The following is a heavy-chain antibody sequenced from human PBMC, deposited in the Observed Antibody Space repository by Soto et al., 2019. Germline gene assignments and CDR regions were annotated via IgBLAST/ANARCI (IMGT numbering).Heavy chain of an antibody. D-gene: IGHD4-17*01. J-gene: IGHJ3*02. CDR1: GFSFNIYA. CDR2: ISGGGSSI. CDR3: AKDLSTVRDAFDI. Sequence: GGSLRLSCAASGFSFNIYAMSWVRQAPGKGLEYISTISGGGSSIYHADSVRGRFTISRDNSKNTLYLQMNSLRAEDTAVYYCAKDLSTVRDAFDIWGQGTMVTVSS. V-gene: IGHV3-23*01.